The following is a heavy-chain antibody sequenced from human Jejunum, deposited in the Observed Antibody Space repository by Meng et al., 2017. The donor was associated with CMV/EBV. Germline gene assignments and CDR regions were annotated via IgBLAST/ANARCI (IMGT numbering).Heavy chain of an antibody. CDR3: ARWSGTYYDY. D-gene: IGHD1-26*01. CDR2: LYSSGIT. J-gene: IGHJ4*02. CDR1: GLTVSSNY. Sequence: VQLVESGGDLVQTGGLRRLSCAASGLTVSSNYMSWLRQAPGKGLEWVSILYSSGITYYADSVKGRFTISRDNSKNTLYFQMNTLRAEDTAVYYCARWSGTYYDYWGQGTLVTVSS. V-gene: IGHV3-66*01.